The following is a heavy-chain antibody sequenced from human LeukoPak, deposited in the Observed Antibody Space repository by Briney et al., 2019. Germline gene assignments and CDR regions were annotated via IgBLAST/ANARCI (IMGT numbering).Heavy chain of an antibody. Sequence: GGSLRLSCAASGFTFSNAWMSWVRQAPGKGLEWVSSISVRSNYIYYADSVRGRFRISRDDARDSLYLQMNSLRAEDTAVYYCVRLRRNSDTSGFYYYYDFWGQGTLVTVSS. CDR1: GFTFSNAW. D-gene: IGHD3-22*01. V-gene: IGHV3-21*01. CDR3: VRLRRNSDTSGFYYYYDF. J-gene: IGHJ4*02. CDR2: ISVRSNYI.